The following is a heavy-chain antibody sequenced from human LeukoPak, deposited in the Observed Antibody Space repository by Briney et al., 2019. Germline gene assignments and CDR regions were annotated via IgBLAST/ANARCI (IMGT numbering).Heavy chain of an antibody. J-gene: IGHJ4*02. Sequence: GGSLRLSCAASGFTFSSYGMHWVRQALGKGLEWVAVIWYDGSNKYYADSVKGRFTISRDNSKNTLYLQMNSLRAEDTAVYYCAKDDSGWLDYWGQGTLVTVSS. CDR3: AKDDSGWLDY. CDR1: GFTFSSYG. V-gene: IGHV3-33*06. D-gene: IGHD6-19*01. CDR2: IWYDGSNK.